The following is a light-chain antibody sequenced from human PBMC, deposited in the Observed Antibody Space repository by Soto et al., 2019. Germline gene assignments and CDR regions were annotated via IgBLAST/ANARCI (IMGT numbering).Light chain of an antibody. CDR3: SSYTSGSTWV. Sequence: QSVLTQPASVSGSPGQPITISCTGTSSDVGAYNYVSWYQQHPGKAPKLMIYEVSNRPSGVSNRFSGSKSGNTASLTISGLQAEDEGDYYCSSYTSGSTWVFGGGTKLTVL. V-gene: IGLV2-14*01. CDR2: EVS. J-gene: IGLJ3*02. CDR1: SSDVGAYNY.